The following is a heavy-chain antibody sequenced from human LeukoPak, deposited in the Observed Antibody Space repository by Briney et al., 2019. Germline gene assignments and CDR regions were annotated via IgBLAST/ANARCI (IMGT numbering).Heavy chain of an antibody. Sequence: GGSLRLSCGASGFTFSNAWMSWVRQAPGKGLEWVGRIKSKADGGTTDYAGPVKGRLTMSRDDSKNTLFLQMNSLKTEDTAVYYCTTDDDSGWYPFAYWGQGTLVTVSS. CDR3: TTDDDSGWYPFAY. CDR1: GFTFSNAW. V-gene: IGHV3-15*07. J-gene: IGHJ4*02. D-gene: IGHD6-19*01. CDR2: IKSKADGGTT.